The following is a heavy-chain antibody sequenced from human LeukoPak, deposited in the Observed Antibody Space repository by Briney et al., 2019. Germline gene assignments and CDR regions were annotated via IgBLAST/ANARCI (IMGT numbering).Heavy chain of an antibody. CDR2: LYSDGSAK. V-gene: IGHV3-74*01. J-gene: IGHJ4*02. CDR3: ARVRLEDIVVVVAANPPDY. D-gene: IGHD2-15*01. CDR1: GFSFGTNR. Sequence: PGGSLRLSCAASGFSFGTNRMHWVRQAPGKGLVWLSRLYSDGSAKGYADSVKGRFTISRDNSKNTLYLQMNSLRAEDTAVYYCARVRLEDIVVVVAANPPDYWGQGTLVTVSS.